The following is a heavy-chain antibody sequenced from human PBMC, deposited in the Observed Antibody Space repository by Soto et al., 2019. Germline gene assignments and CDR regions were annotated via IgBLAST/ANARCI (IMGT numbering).Heavy chain of an antibody. V-gene: IGHV3-33*01. CDR2: LSYDGSEK. J-gene: IGHJ6*02. CDR3: ARGQLVNPGYYYGMDI. CDR1: GFPFRDYA. D-gene: IGHD3-22*01. Sequence: HPGXSLRHSCAASGFPFRDYAFHWVRPTPGKGLEWVAVLSYDGSEKYYGDSVKGRFTISRDNAKNMLYLQLSSLRAEDTAVYYGARGQLVNPGYYYGMDIWVQGTTVTVSS.